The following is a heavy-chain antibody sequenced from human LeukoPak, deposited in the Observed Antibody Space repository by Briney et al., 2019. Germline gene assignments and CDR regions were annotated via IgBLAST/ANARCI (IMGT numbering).Heavy chain of an antibody. CDR3: AKLLIYQLLYNSFDY. CDR2: ISGSGSST. Sequence: GGSLRLSCAASGFTFSNYAMSWVRQAPGKGLEWVSGISGSGSSTYYADSVKGRFTISRDNSKNTLYLQMNSLRAEDTAVYYCAKLLIYQLLYNSFDYWGQGTLVTVSS. D-gene: IGHD2-2*02. CDR1: GFTFSNYA. J-gene: IGHJ4*02. V-gene: IGHV3-23*01.